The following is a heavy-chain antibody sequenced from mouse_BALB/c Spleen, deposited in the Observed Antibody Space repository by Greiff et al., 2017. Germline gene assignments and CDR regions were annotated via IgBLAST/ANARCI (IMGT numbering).Heavy chain of an antibody. Sequence: VQLQQPGAELVRPGASVKLSCKASGYTFTSYWINWVKQRPGQGLEWIGNIYPSDSYTNYNQKFKDKATLTVDKSSSTAYMQLSSPTSEDSAVYYCARFVITTGYDYYAMDYWGQGTSVTVSA. CDR3: ARFVITTGYDYYAMDY. V-gene: IGHV1-69*02. D-gene: IGHD2-4*01. CDR2: IYPSDSYT. CDR1: GYTFTSYW. J-gene: IGHJ4*01.